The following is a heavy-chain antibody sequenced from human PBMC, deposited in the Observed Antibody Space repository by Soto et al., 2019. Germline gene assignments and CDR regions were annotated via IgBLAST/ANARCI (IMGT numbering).Heavy chain of an antibody. J-gene: IGHJ4*02. Sequence: TSETLSLTCTVSGGSISSYYWSWIRQPPGKGLEWIGYIYYSGSTNYNPSLKSRVTISVDTSKNQFSLKLSSVTAADTAVYYCARVRGYSYGYHFDYWGQGTLVTVSS. CDR3: ARVRGYSYGYHFDY. D-gene: IGHD5-18*01. V-gene: IGHV4-59*01. CDR2: IYYSGST. CDR1: GGSISSYY.